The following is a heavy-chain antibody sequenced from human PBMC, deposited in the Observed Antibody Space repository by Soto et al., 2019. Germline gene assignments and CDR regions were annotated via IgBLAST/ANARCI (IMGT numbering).Heavy chain of an antibody. CDR2: ISDLGGST. CDR3: AKYHIAAAGYFDC. D-gene: IGHD6-13*01. CDR1: GFTFSRYA. J-gene: IGHJ4*02. V-gene: IGHV3-23*01. Sequence: EVQLLESGGGLVQPGGSLRLSCTASGFTFSRYAMVWVRQAQGKGLEWVSTISDLGGSTYYADSMKGRFTISRDNSKNTLHLQMNGLRAEDTAIYYCAKYHIAAAGYFDCWGQGTLVAVSS.